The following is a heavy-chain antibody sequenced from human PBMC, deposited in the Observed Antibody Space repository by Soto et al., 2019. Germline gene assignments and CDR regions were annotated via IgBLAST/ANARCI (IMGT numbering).Heavy chain of an antibody. V-gene: IGHV4-39*01. D-gene: IGHD5-18*01. CDR2: IFYSGST. CDR3: ACIFSGGYSYGFYYHGMDV. CDR1: GGSILTDGCY. Sequence: SATLSLTCTVSGGSILTDGCYWSWLRQSPGKGLEWFGSIFYSGSTYYNPSLKSRVTISVDTSKNQFALKLSSVTAADTAVYYCACIFSGGYSYGFYYHGMDVWGQGTTIT. J-gene: IGHJ6*02.